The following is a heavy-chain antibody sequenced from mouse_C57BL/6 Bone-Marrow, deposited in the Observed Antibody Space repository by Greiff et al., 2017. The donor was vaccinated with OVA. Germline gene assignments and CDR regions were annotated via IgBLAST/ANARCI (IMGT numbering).Heavy chain of an antibody. Sequence: QVQLQQPGAELVKPGASVKVSCKASGYTFTSYWMHWVKQRPGQGLEWIGRIHPSDSDTNYNQKFKGKATLTVDKSSSTAYMQLSSRTSEDSAVYYCALDSSGYVAYYWGQGTTLTVSS. D-gene: IGHD3-2*02. CDR3: ALDSSGYVAYY. CDR1: GYTFTSYW. V-gene: IGHV1-74*01. CDR2: IHPSDSDT. J-gene: IGHJ2*01.